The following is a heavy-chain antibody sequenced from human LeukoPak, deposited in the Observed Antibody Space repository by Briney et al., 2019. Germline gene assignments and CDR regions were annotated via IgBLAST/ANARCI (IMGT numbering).Heavy chain of an antibody. J-gene: IGHJ5*02. V-gene: IGHV4-30-4*01. CDR1: GGSISSGDYY. CDR3: ARPYYYDSRIDP. Sequence: PSETLSLTCTDSGGSISSGDYYWSWTRQPPGKGLEWIAYMYYSGSTYYNPSLKSRVTMSADTSKNQLSLKLSSVTAADTAVYYCARPYYYDSRIDPWGQGILVTVSS. CDR2: MYYSGST. D-gene: IGHD3-22*01.